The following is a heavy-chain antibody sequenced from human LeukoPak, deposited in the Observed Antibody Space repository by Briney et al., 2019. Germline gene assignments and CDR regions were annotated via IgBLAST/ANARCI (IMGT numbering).Heavy chain of an antibody. CDR3: AKWGDYDILTGYYVSDF. J-gene: IGHJ4*02. D-gene: IGHD3-9*01. CDR1: GFIFRNYA. V-gene: IGHV3-23*01. CDR2: ITGSGDST. Sequence: GGSLRLSCAASGFIFRNYAMSWVRQAPGKGLEWVSAITGSGDSTYYAGFVKGRFTISRDNSKNTLYVEMNTLRAEDTAVYYCAKWGDYDILTGYYVSDFWGQGTLVTVSS.